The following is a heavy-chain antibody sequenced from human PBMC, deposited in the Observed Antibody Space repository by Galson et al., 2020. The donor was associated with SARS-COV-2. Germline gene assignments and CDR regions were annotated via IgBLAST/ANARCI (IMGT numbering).Heavy chain of an antibody. D-gene: IGHD4-4*01. J-gene: IGHJ6*02. CDR1: GGSISSYY. V-gene: IGHV4-4*07. CDR2: IYTSGST. CDR3: ARDIRPGKVTLGMDV. Sequence: SETLSLTCTVSGGSISSYYWSWIRQPAGKGLEWIGRIYTSGSTNYNPSLKSRVTMSVDTSKNQFSLKLSSVTAADTAVYYCARDIRPGKVTLGMDVWGQGTTVTVSS.